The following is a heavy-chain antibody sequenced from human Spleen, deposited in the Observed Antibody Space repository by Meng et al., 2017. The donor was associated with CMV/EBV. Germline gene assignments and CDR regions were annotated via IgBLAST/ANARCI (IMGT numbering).Heavy chain of an antibody. CDR1: GYTFTGYY. CDR3: ARDIVVVPAASRYYYYYYGMDV. J-gene: IGHJ6*02. V-gene: IGHV1-2*02. CDR2: INPNSGAT. D-gene: IGHD2-2*01. Sequence: ASVKVSCKASGYTFTGYYMHWVRQAPGQGLEWMGCINPNSGATNYAQKFQGRVTMTRDTSISTAYMELSRLRSDDTAVYYCARDIVVVPAASRYYYYYYGMDVWGQGTTVTVSS.